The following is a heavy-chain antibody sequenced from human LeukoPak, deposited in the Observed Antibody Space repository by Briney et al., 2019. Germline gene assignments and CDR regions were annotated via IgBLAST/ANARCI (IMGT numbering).Heavy chain of an antibody. V-gene: IGHV1-46*01. Sequence: ASVKVSCKAFGYTFTSNYMHWVRQAPGQGPEWMGVISPSGGSTTYAQKFQGRVTLTRDMSTSTDYLELSSLRSEDTAVYYCARCYGSGSYTIGPYYYYYYMDVWGKGTTVTISS. CDR1: GYTFTSNY. CDR2: ISPSGGST. CDR3: ARCYGSGSYTIGPYYYYYYMDV. D-gene: IGHD3-10*01. J-gene: IGHJ6*03.